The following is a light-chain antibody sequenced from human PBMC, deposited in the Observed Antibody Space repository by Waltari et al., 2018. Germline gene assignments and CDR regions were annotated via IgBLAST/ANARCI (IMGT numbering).Light chain of an antibody. J-gene: IGLJ1*01. V-gene: IGLV3-1*01. Sequence: SFELTQPSSVSVSPGQTASIACPGDHLGSNWTSGYQQKAGQPPVLVIYADSARPAGVPGRFSAARSGDTVTLNISGTQDLDEADYYCQTWDSNIFVFGPGTKVTVL. CDR1: HLGSNW. CDR3: QTWDSNIFV. CDR2: ADS.